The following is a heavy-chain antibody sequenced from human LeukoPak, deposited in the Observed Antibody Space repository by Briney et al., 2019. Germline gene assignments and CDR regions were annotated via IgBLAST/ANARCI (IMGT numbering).Heavy chain of an antibody. Sequence: SETLSLTCTVSGGSISSYYWSWVRQPPGKGLEWIGYIYYSGSTNYNPCLKSRVTISVDTSKNQFSLKLSSVTAADTAVYYCARGNYYDSSGIDYWGQGTLVSVSS. CDR1: GGSISSYY. J-gene: IGHJ4*02. CDR2: IYYSGST. V-gene: IGHV4-59*01. CDR3: ARGNYYDSSGIDY. D-gene: IGHD3-22*01.